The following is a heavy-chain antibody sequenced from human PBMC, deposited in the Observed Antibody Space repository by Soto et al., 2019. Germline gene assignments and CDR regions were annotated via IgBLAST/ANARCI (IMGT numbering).Heavy chain of an antibody. CDR3: AKDQGSSWYEIDY. V-gene: IGHV3-64*04. CDR2: ISSNGGST. CDR1: GFTFSSYA. Sequence: GGSLRLSCAASGFTFSSYAMHWVRQAPGKGLEYVSAISSNGGSTYYADSVKGRFTISRDNSKNTLYLQMNSLRAEDTAVYYCAKDQGSSWYEIDYWGQGTLVTVS. D-gene: IGHD6-13*01. J-gene: IGHJ4*02.